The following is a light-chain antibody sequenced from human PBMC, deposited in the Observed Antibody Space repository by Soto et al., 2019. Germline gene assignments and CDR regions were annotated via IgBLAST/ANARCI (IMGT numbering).Light chain of an antibody. V-gene: IGLV3-21*04. CDR1: NIGSKS. Sequence: SYVLSQPPSVSVAPGQTARITCGGNNIGSKSVHWYQQKPGQAPVLVIYYGSDRPSGIPERFSGSNSGNTATLSISRVEAGDEADYYCQVWDSSSDHSVVFGGGTKLTVL. J-gene: IGLJ2*01. CDR2: YGS. CDR3: QVWDSSSDHSVV.